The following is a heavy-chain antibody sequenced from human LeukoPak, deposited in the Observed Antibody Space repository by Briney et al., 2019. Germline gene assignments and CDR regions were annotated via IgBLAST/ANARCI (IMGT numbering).Heavy chain of an antibody. Sequence: PSETLSLTCTVSGGSISSSSYHWGWIRQPPGKGLEWIGTIYYSGTTYYNPSLKSRVTISADTSKNHFSLKLSSVTAADTAVYYCARPGHSYYYMDVWGKGTTVTVSS. CDR2: IYYSGTT. CDR1: GGSISSSSYH. CDR3: ARPGHSYYYMDV. V-gene: IGHV4-39*02. J-gene: IGHJ6*03. D-gene: IGHD1-1*01.